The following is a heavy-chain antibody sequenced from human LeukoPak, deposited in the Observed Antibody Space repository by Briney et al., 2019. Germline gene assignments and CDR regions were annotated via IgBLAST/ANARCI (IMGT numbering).Heavy chain of an antibody. V-gene: IGHV5-51*01. CDR3: ARRKTWMEWPPDAFDI. Sequence: GESLKISCKGSGYSFTSYWIGWVRQMPGKGLEWMGIIYPGDSDTRYSPSFQGQVTISADKPISTAYLQWSSLKASDTAMYYCARRKTWMEWPPDAFDIWGQGTMVTVSS. CDR1: GYSFTSYW. D-gene: IGHD3-3*01. J-gene: IGHJ3*02. CDR2: IYPGDSDT.